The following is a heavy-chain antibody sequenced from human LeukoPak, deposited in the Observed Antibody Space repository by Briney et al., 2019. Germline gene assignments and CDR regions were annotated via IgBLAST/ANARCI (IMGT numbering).Heavy chain of an antibody. V-gene: IGHV4-34*01. CDR3: ARDFAFDI. CDR2: INHSGST. Sequence: SETLSLTCAVYGGSFSGYYWSWIRQPPGKGLEWIGEINHSGSTNYNPSLKSRVTISVDTSKNQFSLKLSSVTAADTAVYYCARDFAFDIWGQGTMVTVSS. CDR1: GGSFSGYY. J-gene: IGHJ3*02.